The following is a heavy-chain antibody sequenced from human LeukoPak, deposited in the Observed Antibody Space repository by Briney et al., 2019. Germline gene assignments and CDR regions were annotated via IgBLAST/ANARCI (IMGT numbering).Heavy chain of an antibody. D-gene: IGHD6-6*01. CDR3: TTRPYSSSSPDY. Sequence: GGSLRLSCAASGFTISNAWMNWVRQAPGKGLEWVGRIKSKTDGETTDYTAPVKGRFTISRDDSKNTLYLQMNSLKSEDTAMYYCTTRPYSSSSPDYWGQGTLVTVSS. J-gene: IGHJ4*02. CDR2: IKSKTDGETT. CDR1: GFTISNAW. V-gene: IGHV3-15*01.